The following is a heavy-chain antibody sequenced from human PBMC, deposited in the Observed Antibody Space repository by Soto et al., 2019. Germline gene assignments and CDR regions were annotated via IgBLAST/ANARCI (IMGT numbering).Heavy chain of an antibody. J-gene: IGHJ4*02. Sequence: QGLLVQSGAEVKKPGSSVKVSCKAPGGTLSTYTLTWLRQAPGQGPEWMGRIIPALDIEEYAQQFQGRVTITADTSTGTAYMELHSLRSDDTAVYYCAAVAGTSAFVGYFEYWGQGTLVTVAS. CDR1: GGTLSTYT. D-gene: IGHD6-19*01. V-gene: IGHV1-69*02. CDR2: IIPALDIE. CDR3: AAVAGTSAFVGYFEY.